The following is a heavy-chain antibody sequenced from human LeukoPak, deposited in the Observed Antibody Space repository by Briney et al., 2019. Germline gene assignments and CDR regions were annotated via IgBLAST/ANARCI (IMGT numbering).Heavy chain of an antibody. D-gene: IGHD2/OR15-2a*01. V-gene: IGHV4-4*07. CDR2: IYTSGST. Sequence: SETLSLTCTVSGGSISSYYWSWIRQPPGKGLEWIGRIYTSGSTNYNPSLKSRVTMSVDTSKNQFSLKLSSVTAADTAVYYCARMPDDPSMDWFDPWGQGTLVTVSS. J-gene: IGHJ5*02. CDR1: GGSISSYY. CDR3: ARMPDDPSMDWFDP.